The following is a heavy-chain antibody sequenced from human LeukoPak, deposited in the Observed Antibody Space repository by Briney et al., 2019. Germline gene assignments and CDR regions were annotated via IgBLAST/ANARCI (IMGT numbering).Heavy chain of an antibody. V-gene: IGHV1-69*13. J-gene: IGHJ1*01. D-gene: IGHD2-15*01. CDR1: GGTFSSYA. CDR2: IIPIFGTA. CDR3: ARGCSGGSCYSARYFQH. Sequence: SVKVSCKASGGTFSSYAISWVRQATGQGLEWMGGIIPIFGTANYAQKFQGRVTITADESTSTAYMELSSLRSEDTAVYYCARGCSGGSCYSARYFQHWGQGTLVTVSS.